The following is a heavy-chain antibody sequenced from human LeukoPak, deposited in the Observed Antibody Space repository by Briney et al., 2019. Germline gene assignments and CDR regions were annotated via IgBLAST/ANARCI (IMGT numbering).Heavy chain of an antibody. CDR3: ARVTIFGVVTINWFDP. Sequence: SETLSLTCTVSGGSISSSNYSWGWIRQPPGKGLEWIGSIYYSGSTYYNPSLKSRVTISVDTSKTQFSLKLSSVTAADTAVYYCARVTIFGVVTINWFDPWGQGTLVTVSS. J-gene: IGHJ5*02. CDR2: IYYSGST. D-gene: IGHD3-3*01. V-gene: IGHV4-39*07. CDR1: GGSISSSNYS.